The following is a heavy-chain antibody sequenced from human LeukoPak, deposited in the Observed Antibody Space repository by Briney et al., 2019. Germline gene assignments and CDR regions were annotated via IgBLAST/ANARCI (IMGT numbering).Heavy chain of an antibody. J-gene: IGHJ4*02. V-gene: IGHV4-39*02. CDR2: FYYSGSS. CDR3: ARDTTYYYDSRGFDY. Sequence: SETLSLTCTVSGGSISSSSYYWGWIRQPPGKGLEWLGSFYYSGSSYYNPSLKSRVTMSVNTSKNQFSLKLSSVTAADTAVYYCARDTTYYYDSRGFDYWGQGALVTVSS. CDR1: GGSISSSSYY. D-gene: IGHD3-22*01.